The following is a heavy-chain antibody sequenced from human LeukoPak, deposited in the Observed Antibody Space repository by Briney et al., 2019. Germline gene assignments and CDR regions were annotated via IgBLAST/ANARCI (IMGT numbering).Heavy chain of an antibody. CDR3: ARSHLTTVDRGRHSQH. D-gene: IGHD4-23*01. V-gene: IGHV3-48*03. CDR1: GFTFSSYE. J-gene: IGHJ1*01. Sequence: GGSLRLSCAASGFTFSSYEMNWVRQAPGKGLEWVSYISSSGSTIYYADSVKGRLTISRDNAKNSLYLQMNSLRAEDTAVYYCARSHLTTVDRGRHSQHWGQGTLVNVSS. CDR2: ISSSGSTI.